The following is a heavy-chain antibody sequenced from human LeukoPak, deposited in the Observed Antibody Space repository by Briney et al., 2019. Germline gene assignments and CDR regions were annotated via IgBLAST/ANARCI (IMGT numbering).Heavy chain of an antibody. CDR3: ARRAGAYSHPYDY. V-gene: IGHV1-3*03. CDR2: MNAGNGNT. D-gene: IGHD4/OR15-4a*01. CDR1: GYTFISYA. Sequence: ASVKVSCKSSGYTFISYAMHWVRQAPGQRLEWMGWMNAGNGNTKYSQKFQGRVTITRDTSASTAYMELSSLKSEDMAVYYCARRAGAYSHPYDYWGQGTLVTVSS. J-gene: IGHJ4*02.